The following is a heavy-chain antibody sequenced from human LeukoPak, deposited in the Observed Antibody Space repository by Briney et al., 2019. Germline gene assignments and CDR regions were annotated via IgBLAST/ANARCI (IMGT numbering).Heavy chain of an antibody. D-gene: IGHD2-2*01. CDR3: ARGRGYCSGTSCYFTFDY. CDR1: GGSFSDYY. CDR2: TNHSGST. Sequence: SETLSLTCAVYGGSFSDYYWSWIRQPPGKGLEWIGETNHSGSTNYNPSLKSRVSISVDTSKNQFSLKLSSVTAADTALYYCARGRGYCSGTSCYFTFDYWGQGTLVTVSS. J-gene: IGHJ4*02. V-gene: IGHV4-34*01.